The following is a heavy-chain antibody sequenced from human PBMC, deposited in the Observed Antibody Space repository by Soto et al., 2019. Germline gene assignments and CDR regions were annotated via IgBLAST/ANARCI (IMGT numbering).Heavy chain of an antibody. CDR2: INPSGEHT. CDR1: GYSFKDHY. D-gene: IGHD2-15*01. CDR3: ARISCKGGSCYFDFDH. V-gene: IGHV1-46*02. Sequence: GASVKVSCKASGYSFKDHYMHWVRQAPGRGLEWVGIINPSGEHTNYAQQFRGIVAMTRDTSTSTAYMELRSLRSEDTAVYFCARISCKGGSCYFDFDHWGQGTLVTVSS. J-gene: IGHJ4*02.